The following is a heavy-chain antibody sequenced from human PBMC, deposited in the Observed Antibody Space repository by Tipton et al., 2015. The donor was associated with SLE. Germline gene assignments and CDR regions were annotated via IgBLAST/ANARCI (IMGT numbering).Heavy chain of an antibody. CDR3: ARTNLQESLVDWYFDL. D-gene: IGHD5-24*01. CDR2: IYNSGST. J-gene: IGHJ2*01. CDR1: GGSISSGNYF. Sequence: TLSLTCTVSGGSISSGNYFWNWIRQPAGKGLEWIGRIYNSGSTNYNPSLQSRVTISVDTSKNQFSLKVTSVTAADTAVYYCARTNLQESLVDWYFDLWGRGTLVTVSS. V-gene: IGHV4-61*02.